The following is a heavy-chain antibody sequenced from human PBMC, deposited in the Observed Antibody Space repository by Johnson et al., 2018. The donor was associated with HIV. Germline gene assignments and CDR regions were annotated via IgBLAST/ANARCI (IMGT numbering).Heavy chain of an antibody. CDR2: IWYDGSNK. D-gene: IGHD3-10*01. V-gene: IGHV3-33*01. CDR1: GFNFSSYG. J-gene: IGHJ3*01. Sequence: QVQLVESGGGVVQPGRSLRLSCAASGFNFSSYGMHWVRQAPGKGLEWVAVIWYDGSNKYYADSVKGRFTISRDNSKNTMYLQMSSLKTEDTAVYYCTRDRDGVGVSWGQGTMVTVSS. CDR3: TRDRDGVGVS.